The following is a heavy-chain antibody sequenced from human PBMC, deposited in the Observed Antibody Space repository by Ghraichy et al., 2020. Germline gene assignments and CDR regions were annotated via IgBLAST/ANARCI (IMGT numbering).Heavy chain of an antibody. CDR1: GFTFSSYW. Sequence: GGSLRLSCAASGFTFSSYWMHWVRQAPGKGLVWVSRINSDGGSTTYADSVKGRFTISKDNAKNTLYLQINSLRAEDTAVYYCVKDLVGGGFGAYGMDVWGQGPTVTV. J-gene: IGHJ6*02. CDR3: VKDLVGGGFGAYGMDV. V-gene: IGHV3-74*01. D-gene: IGHD2-21*01. CDR2: INSDGGST.